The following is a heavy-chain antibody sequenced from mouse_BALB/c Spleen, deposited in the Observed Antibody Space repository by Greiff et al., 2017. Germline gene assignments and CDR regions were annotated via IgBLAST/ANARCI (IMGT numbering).Heavy chain of an antibody. CDR1: GYTFTDYN. Sequence: VQLKQSGPELVKPGASVKISCKASGYTFTDYNMHWVKQSHGKSLEWIGYIYPYNGGTGYNQKFKSKATLTVDNSSSTAYMELRSLTSEDSAVYYCARVYYGNYYAMDYWGQGTSVTVSS. CDR3: ARVYYGNYYAMDY. CDR2: IYPYNGGT. V-gene: IGHV1S29*02. D-gene: IGHD2-1*01. J-gene: IGHJ4*01.